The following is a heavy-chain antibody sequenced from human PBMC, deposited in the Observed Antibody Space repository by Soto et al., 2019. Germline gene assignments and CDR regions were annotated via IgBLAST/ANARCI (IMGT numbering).Heavy chain of an antibody. D-gene: IGHD2-2*01. CDR1: GYTFTRMT. Sequence: SVKVSCKASGYTFTRMTMHWVRQAPGQRPERMGWINTGNGNTKYSQKFQGRVTLSRDPSATTAYMELRRLKSEDTAVYYCTRGSREYQLVFTWFDPWGQGTLVTVSS. CDR2: INTGNGNT. V-gene: IGHV1-3*04. CDR3: TRGSREYQLVFTWFDP. J-gene: IGHJ5*02.